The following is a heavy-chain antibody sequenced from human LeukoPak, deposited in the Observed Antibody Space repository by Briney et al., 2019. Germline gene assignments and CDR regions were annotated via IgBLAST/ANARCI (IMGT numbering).Heavy chain of an antibody. D-gene: IGHD3-10*01. V-gene: IGHV1-2*02. Sequence: ASVKVSCKASGYTFTGYYMHWVRQAPGQGLEWMGWINPNSGGTNYAQKFQGRVTMTRDTSISTAYMELGRLRSDDTAVYYCARGPATITMVRGVSCDIWGQGTMVTVSS. CDR3: ARGPATITMVRGVSCDI. CDR2: INPNSGGT. J-gene: IGHJ3*02. CDR1: GYTFTGYY.